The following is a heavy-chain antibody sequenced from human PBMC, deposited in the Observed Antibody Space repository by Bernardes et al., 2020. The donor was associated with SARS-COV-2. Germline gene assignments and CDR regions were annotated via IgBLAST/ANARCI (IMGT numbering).Heavy chain of an antibody. CDR2: IYWDDDK. D-gene: IGHD3-10*01. V-gene: IGHV2-5*02. CDR3: AHFDHYHSRSYGY. Sequence: SGHTLLKPTQTLTLTCPLSLFSLNPSGVGVGWIRQPPGKALERLAIIYWDDDKRYSPSLDSRLTITRDTSKKQVVLTMTNMDPVDTGTYYCAHFDHYHSRSYGYWGEGTLVTVSS. CDR1: LFSLNPSGVG. J-gene: IGHJ4*02.